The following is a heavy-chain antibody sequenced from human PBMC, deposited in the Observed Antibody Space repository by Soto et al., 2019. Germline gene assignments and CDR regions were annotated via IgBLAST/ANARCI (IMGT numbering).Heavy chain of an antibody. J-gene: IGHJ4*02. D-gene: IGHD3-9*01. V-gene: IGHV4-34*01. CDR3: ATWDYDILTGYNLIDY. CDR2: INHSGST. CDR1: GGSFSGYY. Sequence: QVQLQQWGAGLLKPSETLSLTCAVYGGSFSGYYWSWIRQPPGKGLEWIGEINHSGSTNYNPSLKSRVTISVDTSENQFSLKLSSVTAADTAVYYCATWDYDILTGYNLIDYWGQGTLVTVSS.